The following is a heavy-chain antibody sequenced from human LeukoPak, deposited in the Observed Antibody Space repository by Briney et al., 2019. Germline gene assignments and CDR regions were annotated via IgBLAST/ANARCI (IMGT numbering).Heavy chain of an antibody. Sequence: GGTLRLSCAASGFTFSSYGMSWVRQAPGKGLEWVSAISGSSGSTIYYADSVKGRFTISRDNAKNSLYLQMNSLRAEDTAVYYCAELGITMIGGVWGKGTTVTISS. CDR3: AELGITMIGGV. CDR1: GFTFSSYG. J-gene: IGHJ6*04. CDR2: ISGSSGSTI. D-gene: IGHD3-10*02. V-gene: IGHV3-48*04.